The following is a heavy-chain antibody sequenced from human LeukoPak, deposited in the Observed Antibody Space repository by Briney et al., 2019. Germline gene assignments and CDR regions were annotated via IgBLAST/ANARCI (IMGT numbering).Heavy chain of an antibody. Sequence: GGSLRLSCAASGFTFSSYAMHWVRQAPGKGLEWVAVISYDGSNKYYADSVKGRFTISRDNSKNTLYLQMNSLRAEDTAVYYCAKSPYGSGSGGIDYWGQGTLVTVSS. V-gene: IGHV3-30*04. D-gene: IGHD3-10*01. J-gene: IGHJ4*02. CDR2: ISYDGSNK. CDR3: AKSPYGSGSGGIDY. CDR1: GFTFSSYA.